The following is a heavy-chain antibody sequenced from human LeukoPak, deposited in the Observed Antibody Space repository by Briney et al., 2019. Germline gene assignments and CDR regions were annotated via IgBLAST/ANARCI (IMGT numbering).Heavy chain of an antibody. CDR1: GYTFTGYY. CDR3: AKVIEGAVAFDY. CDR2: INPNSGRT. Sequence: ASVKVSCKASGYTFTGYYMHWVRQAPGQGLEYSGWINPNSGRTNYAQKFEGRVTMTRDTSISTAYMELSRLRSDDTAVYYCAKVIEGAVAFDYWGQGTLVTVSS. D-gene: IGHD6-19*01. J-gene: IGHJ4*02. V-gene: IGHV1-2*02.